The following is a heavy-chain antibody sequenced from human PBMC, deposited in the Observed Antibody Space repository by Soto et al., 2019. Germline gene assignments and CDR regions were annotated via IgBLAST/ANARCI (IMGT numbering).Heavy chain of an antibody. Sequence: GSLRIAGAASVFTVSSYAMSWVRQAPGKGLEWVSAISGSGGSTYYADSVKGRFTISRDNSKNTLYLQMNSLRAEDTAVYYCAKEWYGMDVWGQGTTVTVSS. V-gene: IGHV3-23*01. CDR3: AKEWYGMDV. J-gene: IGHJ6*02. CDR2: ISGSGGST. CDR1: VFTVSSYA.